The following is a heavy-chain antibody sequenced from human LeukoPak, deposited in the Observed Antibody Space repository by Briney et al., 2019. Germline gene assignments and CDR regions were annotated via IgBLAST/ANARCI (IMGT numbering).Heavy chain of an antibody. CDR3: ARGHSSSSRGPFDY. J-gene: IGHJ4*02. CDR2: IKRDGSEK. D-gene: IGHD6-6*01. Sequence: GRSLRLSCAASGFTFSDYWMSWVRQAPGKGLEWVAHIKRDGSEKYYVDSVKGRFTISRDNAKNSLYLQMSRLRAEDTAVYYCARGHSSSSRGPFDYWGQGTLVTVSS. V-gene: IGHV3-7*03. CDR1: GFTFSDYW.